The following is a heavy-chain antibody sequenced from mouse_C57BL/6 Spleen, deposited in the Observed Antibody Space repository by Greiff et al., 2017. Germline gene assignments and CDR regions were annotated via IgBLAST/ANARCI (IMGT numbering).Heavy chain of an antibody. D-gene: IGHD1-1*01. CDR2: ISSGGSYT. V-gene: IGHV5-6*01. Sequence: EVQRVESGGDLVKPGGSLKLSCAASGFTFSSYGMSWVRQTPDKRLEWVATISSGGSYTYYPDSVKGRFTISRDNAKNTLYLQMSSLKSEDTAMYYCARDYYGSSYGGYYFDYWGQGTTLTVSS. CDR3: ARDYYGSSYGGYYFDY. CDR1: GFTFSSYG. J-gene: IGHJ2*01.